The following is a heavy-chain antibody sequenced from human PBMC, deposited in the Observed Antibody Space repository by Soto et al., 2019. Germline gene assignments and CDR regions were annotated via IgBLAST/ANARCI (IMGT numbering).Heavy chain of an antibody. D-gene: IGHD3-22*01. V-gene: IGHV3-23*01. CDR1: GFTFSIYA. CDR3: ARGYDSSGYYAFDY. CDR2: ISGSGGST. Sequence: EVQLLESGGGLVQPGGSLRLSCAASGFTFSIYAMSWVRQAPGKGLEWVSAISGSGGSTYYADSVKGRFTISRDNSKNTLYLQMNSLRAEDTAVYYCARGYDSSGYYAFDYWGQGTLVTVSS. J-gene: IGHJ4*02.